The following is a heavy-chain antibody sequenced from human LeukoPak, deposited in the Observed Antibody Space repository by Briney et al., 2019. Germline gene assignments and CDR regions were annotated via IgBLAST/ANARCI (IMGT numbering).Heavy chain of an antibody. J-gene: IGHJ3*02. CDR2: IIPIFGTA. V-gene: IGHV1-69*13. CDR3: ARPGGNDAFDI. D-gene: IGHD4-23*01. Sequence: AASVKVSCKASGGTFSSYAISWVRQAPGQGLEWMGGIIPIFGTANYAQKFQGRVTITADESTSTAYMELSSLRSEDTAVYYCARPGGNDAFDIWGQGTMVTVSS. CDR1: GGTFSSYA.